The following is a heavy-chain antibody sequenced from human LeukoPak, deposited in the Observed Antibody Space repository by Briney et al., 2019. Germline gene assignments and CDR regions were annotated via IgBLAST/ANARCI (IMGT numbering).Heavy chain of an antibody. D-gene: IGHD4-23*01. CDR3: ARQLGGGNADAFDI. Sequence: PSETLSLTCTVSGGSISSSSYYWSWIRQPPGKGLEWIGYIYYSGSTNYNPSLKSRVTISVDTSKNQFSLKLSSVTAADTAVYYCARQLGGGNADAFDIWGQGTMVTVSS. V-gene: IGHV4-61*05. CDR1: GGSISSSSYY. J-gene: IGHJ3*02. CDR2: IYYSGST.